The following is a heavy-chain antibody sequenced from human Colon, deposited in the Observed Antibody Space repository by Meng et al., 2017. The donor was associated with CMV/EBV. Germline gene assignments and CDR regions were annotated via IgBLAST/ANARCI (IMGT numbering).Heavy chain of an antibody. CDR3: AKDALGDFWSGYYGRMDV. J-gene: IGHJ6*02. CDR1: GFAFRSCA. CDR2: ISGSGDSI. V-gene: IGHV3-23*01. Sequence: GESLKIACAASGFAFRSCAMTWVRQAPGKGLEWVSTISGSGDSIYYADSVKGRFTISRDNSGNTVSLQMNSLRPEDTAVYYCAKDALGDFWSGYYGRMDVWGQGTTVTVSS. D-gene: IGHD3-3*01.